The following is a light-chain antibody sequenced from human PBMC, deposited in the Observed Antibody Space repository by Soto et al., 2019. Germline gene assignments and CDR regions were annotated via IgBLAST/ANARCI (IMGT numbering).Light chain of an antibody. J-gene: IGKJ2*01. CDR2: GAS. Sequence: EVVLTQSPGTLSLSPGERVTLSCRASQSVTSNFLTWSQHKPGQAPRVLIYGASRRATGIPDRFSGSGSETDFTLTISRLEPEDFAVYYCHQYDYSSGYTFRQGTKLEIK. V-gene: IGKV3-20*01. CDR1: QSVTSNF. CDR3: HQYDYSSGYT.